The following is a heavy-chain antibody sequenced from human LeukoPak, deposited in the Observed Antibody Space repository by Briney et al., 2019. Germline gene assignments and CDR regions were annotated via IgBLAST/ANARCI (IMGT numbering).Heavy chain of an antibody. J-gene: IGHJ5*01. CDR3: AKGEYTNWSDT. CDR1: GFTFREYY. D-gene: IGHD2/OR15-2a*01. Sequence: GGSLRLSCAASGFTFREYYMIWVRQAPGKGLEWVSNIRSNGGDTYYTDSVKGRFTISRDNSKNTLYLEMNSLRAGDTAVYYYAKGEYTNWSDTCGQGTMVTVSS. V-gene: IGHV3-23*01. CDR2: IRSNGGDT.